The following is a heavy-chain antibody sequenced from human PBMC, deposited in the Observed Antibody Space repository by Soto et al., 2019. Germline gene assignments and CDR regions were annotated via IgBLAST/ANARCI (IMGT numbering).Heavy chain of an antibody. CDR3: ARDRSYCTNGVCYLNWFDP. V-gene: IGHV4-59*01. Sequence: PSETLSLTCTVSGGSISSYYWSWIRQPPGKGLEWIGYIYYSGSTNYNPSLKSRVTISVDTSKNQFSLKLSSVTAADTAVYYCARDRSYCTNGVCYLNWFDPWGQGTLVTVSS. CDR1: GGSISSYY. J-gene: IGHJ5*02. CDR2: IYYSGST. D-gene: IGHD2-8*01.